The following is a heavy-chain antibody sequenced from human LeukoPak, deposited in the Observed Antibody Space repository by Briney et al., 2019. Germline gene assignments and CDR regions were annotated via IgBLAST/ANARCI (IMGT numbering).Heavy chain of an antibody. J-gene: IGHJ4*02. CDR2: IYYSGST. CDR3: ARRDEYGDDAFDY. V-gene: IGHV4-39*01. CDR1: GGSISSSSYY. D-gene: IGHD4-17*01. Sequence: PSETLSLTCTVSGGSISSSSYYWGWIRQPPGKGLEWIGSIYYSGSTYYNPSLKSRVTISVDTSKNQFSLKPSSVTAADTAVYYCARRDEYGDDAFDYWGQGTLVTVSS.